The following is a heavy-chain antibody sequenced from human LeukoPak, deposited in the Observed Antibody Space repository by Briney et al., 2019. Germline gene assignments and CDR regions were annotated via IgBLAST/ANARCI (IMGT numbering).Heavy chain of an antibody. CDR1: GFTFSGSA. CDR2: IRSTANGYAT. D-gene: IGHD3-22*01. J-gene: IGHJ3*02. V-gene: IGHV3-73*01. Sequence: GGSLRLSCAASGFTFSGSALHWVRQASGKGLEWVGRIRSTANGYATAYAASVKGGFTISRDDSKNTAYLQMDSLKTEDTAVYYCARGGDYYDSSGYYDDAFDIWGRGTKVTVSS. CDR3: ARGGDYYDSSGYYDDAFDI.